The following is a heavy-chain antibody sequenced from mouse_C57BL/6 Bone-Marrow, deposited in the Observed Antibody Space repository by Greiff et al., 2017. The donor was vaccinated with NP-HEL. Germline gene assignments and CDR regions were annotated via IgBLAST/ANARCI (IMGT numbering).Heavy chain of an antibody. J-gene: IGHJ3*01. V-gene: IGHV1-72*01. Sequence: QVQLQQPGAELVKPGASVKLSCKASGYTFTSYWMHWVKQRPGRGLEWIGRIDPTSVGTKYNEKFKSKATLTVDKPSSTAYMQLSSLTSEDSAVYYSARERYYYGSSPWFAYWGQGTLVTVSA. CDR2: IDPTSVGT. CDR1: GYTFTSYW. D-gene: IGHD1-1*01. CDR3: ARERYYYGSSPWFAY.